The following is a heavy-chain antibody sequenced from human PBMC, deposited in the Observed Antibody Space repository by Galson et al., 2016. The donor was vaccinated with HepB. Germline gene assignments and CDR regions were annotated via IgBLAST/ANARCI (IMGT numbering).Heavy chain of an antibody. V-gene: IGHV3-11*01. Sequence: SLRLSCAASGFIFGDYYMSWIRQAPGKGLEWISYLSGSGTTIYYADSVKGRFTISRDNANNSLYLQMSSLRADDTAVYYCARVHGSPPDYFQNWGQGTLVTVSS. J-gene: IGHJ1*01. CDR2: LSGSGTTI. CDR1: GFIFGDYY. CDR3: ARVHGSPPDYFQN. D-gene: IGHD5-24*01.